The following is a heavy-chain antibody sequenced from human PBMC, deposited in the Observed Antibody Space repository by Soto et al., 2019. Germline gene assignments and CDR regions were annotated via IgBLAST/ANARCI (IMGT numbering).Heavy chain of an antibody. Sequence: QVQLVESGGGVVQPGRSLRLSCAASGFTFSHYAMHWVRQAPGKGLEWVALMSYDGSNEYYADSVKGRFTISRDNSKNTLYLQVNRLRAEDRAVSYCAKDGRHHFDSWGQGTLATVSS. V-gene: IGHV3-30*18. CDR3: AKDGRHHFDS. CDR2: MSYDGSNE. J-gene: IGHJ4*02. CDR1: GFTFSHYA.